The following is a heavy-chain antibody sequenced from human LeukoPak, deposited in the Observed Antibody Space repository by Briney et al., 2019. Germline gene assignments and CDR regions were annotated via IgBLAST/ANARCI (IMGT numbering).Heavy chain of an antibody. J-gene: IGHJ6*03. CDR2: ISSSSSTI. D-gene: IGHD6-6*01. Sequence: PGGSLRLSCAASGFTFSSYSMNWVRQAPGKGLEWVSYISSSSSTIYYADSVKGRFTISRDNAKNSLYLQMNSLRAEDTAVYYCARVGKEYSSSPSPPQSYYYYYYYMDVWGKGTTVTVSS. V-gene: IGHV3-48*01. CDR1: GFTFSSYS. CDR3: ARVGKEYSSSPSPPQSYYYYYYYMDV.